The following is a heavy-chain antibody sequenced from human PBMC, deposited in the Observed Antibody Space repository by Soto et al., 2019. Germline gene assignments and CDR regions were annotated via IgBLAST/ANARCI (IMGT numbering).Heavy chain of an antibody. V-gene: IGHV4-30-4*01. CDR3: ARGPSGDKVDY. D-gene: IGHD7-27*01. CDR2: IYDGGST. Sequence: TSETLSLTRTASGGSISNGDYKWGWARQSTDKGLEWIGHIYDGGSTYTNPSLKSRITISVDTSKNQFSLKLSSVSVADTAVYYCARGPSGDKVDYWGQGILV. J-gene: IGHJ4*02. CDR1: GGSISNGDYK.